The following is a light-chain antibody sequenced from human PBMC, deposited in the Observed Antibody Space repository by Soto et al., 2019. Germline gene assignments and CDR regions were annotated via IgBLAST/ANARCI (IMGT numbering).Light chain of an antibody. CDR2: SNN. V-gene: IGLV1-44*01. CDR1: NSNIGSNT. CDR3: AAWDDNLNGPHWV. J-gene: IGLJ3*02. Sequence: QSVLTQPPSASGTPGQRVTISCSGSNSNIGSNTVNWYQQLPGTAPKLLIYSNNQRPSGVPDRFSGSKSGTSASLAISGLQSEDEADYYCAAWDDNLNGPHWVFGVGTKLPVL.